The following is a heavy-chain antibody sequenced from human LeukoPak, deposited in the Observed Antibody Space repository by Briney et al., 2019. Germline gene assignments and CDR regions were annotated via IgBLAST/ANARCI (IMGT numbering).Heavy chain of an antibody. CDR2: IIPIFGTA. V-gene: IGHV1-69*06. CDR3: ASSRIVGATSGAFDI. Sequence: ASVKVSCKASGGTFSSYPISWVRQAPGQGLEWMGRIIPIFGTANYAQKFQGRVTITADKSTSTAYMELSSLRSEDTAVYYCASSRIVGATSGAFDIWGQGTMVTVSS. D-gene: IGHD1-26*01. J-gene: IGHJ3*02. CDR1: GGTFSSYP.